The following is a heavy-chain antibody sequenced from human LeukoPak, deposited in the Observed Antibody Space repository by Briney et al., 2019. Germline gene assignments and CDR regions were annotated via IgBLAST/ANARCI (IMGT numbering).Heavy chain of an antibody. CDR3: ARDSHKFDSSGYYPDAFDI. Sequence: PGGSLRLSCAASGFTFSDHYMNWVRQAPGKGLEWVSYISSSGSSIYYADSVKGRFTISRDNAKKSLYLQMHSLRAEDTAVYYCARDSHKFDSSGYYPDAFDIWGQGTMVTVSS. CDR2: ISSSGSSI. J-gene: IGHJ3*02. D-gene: IGHD3-22*01. V-gene: IGHV3-11*04. CDR1: GFTFSDHY.